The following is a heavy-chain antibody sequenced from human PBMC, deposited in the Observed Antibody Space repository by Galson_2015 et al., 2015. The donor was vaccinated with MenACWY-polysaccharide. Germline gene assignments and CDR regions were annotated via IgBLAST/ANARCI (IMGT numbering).Heavy chain of an antibody. Sequence: SLRLSCAASGFTFSSYSMNWVRQAPGKGLEWVSSISSSSSYIYYADSVKGRFTISRDNAKNSLYLQMNSLRAEDTAVYYCARDGYYYDSSGYFAYWGQGTLVTVSS. J-gene: IGHJ4*02. D-gene: IGHD3-22*01. V-gene: IGHV3-21*01. CDR2: ISSSSSYI. CDR3: ARDGYYYDSSGYFAY. CDR1: GFTFSSYS.